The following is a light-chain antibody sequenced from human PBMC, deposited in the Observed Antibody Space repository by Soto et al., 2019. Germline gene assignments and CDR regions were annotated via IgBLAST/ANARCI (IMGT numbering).Light chain of an antibody. J-gene: IGLJ1*01. Sequence: QSVLTQPPSASGTPGQRLTISCSGSSSNIGSNYVFWYQQLPGTAPKVLIYRNNRRPSGVSDRFSGSKIGTSASLAISGLQFEDEAHYYCAAWDESMNGLSVCGKGTKVTXL. CDR2: RNN. CDR3: AAWDESMNGLSV. V-gene: IGLV1-47*01. CDR1: SSNIGSNY.